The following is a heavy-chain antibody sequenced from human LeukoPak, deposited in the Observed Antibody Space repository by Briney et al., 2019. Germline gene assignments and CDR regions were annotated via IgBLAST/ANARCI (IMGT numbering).Heavy chain of an antibody. CDR3: ARENDGAGHYFDY. CDR1: GFTFSSYS. Sequence: GGSLRLSCAASGFTFSSYSMNWVRQAPGKGLEWVSYISSSGTTIYYADSVKGRFTMSRDNTKNSLYLQMNSLRAEDTAVYYCARENDGAGHYFDYWGQGTLVTVSS. CDR2: ISSSGTTI. D-gene: IGHD1-1*01. V-gene: IGHV3-48*04. J-gene: IGHJ4*02.